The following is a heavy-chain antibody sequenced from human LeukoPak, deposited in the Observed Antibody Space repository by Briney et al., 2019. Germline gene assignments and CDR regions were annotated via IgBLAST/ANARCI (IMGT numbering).Heavy chain of an antibody. J-gene: IGHJ4*02. CDR1: GGSISDGGYY. CDR2: IYDSGTT. Sequence: PSETLSLTCTVSGGSISDGGYYWSWIRQHPGKVLVWLGYIYDSGTTYYSPALQSRVTISVDTSDNKFSLKLESLTAAGTAVYYCARGGERGGFDYWGQGTLVTVSS. CDR3: ARGGERGGFDY. V-gene: IGHV4-31*03. D-gene: IGHD3-16*01.